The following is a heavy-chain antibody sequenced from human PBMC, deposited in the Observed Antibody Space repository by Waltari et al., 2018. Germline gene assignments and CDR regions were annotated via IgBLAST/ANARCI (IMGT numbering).Heavy chain of an antibody. CDR2: IIPIFGTA. J-gene: IGHJ6*02. Sequence: QVQLVQSGAEVKKPGSSVKVSCKASGGPFSSYAISWVLQAPGHGLEWMGGIIPIFGTANYAQKFQGRVTITADESTSTAYMELSSLRSEDTAVYYCARDLGELRFYLNHYGMDVWGQGTTVTVSS. V-gene: IGHV1-69*01. CDR1: GGPFSSYA. D-gene: IGHD3-3*01. CDR3: ARDLGELRFYLNHYGMDV.